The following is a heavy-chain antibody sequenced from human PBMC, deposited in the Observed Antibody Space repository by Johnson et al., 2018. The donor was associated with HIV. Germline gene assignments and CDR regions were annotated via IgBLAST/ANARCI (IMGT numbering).Heavy chain of an antibody. J-gene: IGHJ3*02. V-gene: IGHV3-11*04. CDR3: AREEGNYILTRGDVFQI. CDR2: ISSSGRTL. D-gene: IGHD3-9*01. CDR1: GFIFSDYY. Sequence: QEQLVESGGGLVKPGGSLRLSSAASGFIFSDYYMSWIRQAPGKGLERVSYISSSGRTLDYADSVKGRFTISRDNAKNSLYLQMNSLRAEDTAVYYCAREEGNYILTRGDVFQIWGQGTLVSVSS.